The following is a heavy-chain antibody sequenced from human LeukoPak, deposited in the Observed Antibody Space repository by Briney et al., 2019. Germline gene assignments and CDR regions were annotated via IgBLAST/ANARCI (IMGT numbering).Heavy chain of an antibody. V-gene: IGHV3-23*01. CDR3: AKEAVMVRGRPINWFDP. D-gene: IGHD3-10*01. CDR2: MSGSGGST. Sequence: PWGSLRLSCAASGFTFSIYAMIGVRQAPGKARECVSAMSGSGGSTYYADSVKGRFTIPRDNSKNTLYLQMNSLRAEDTAVYYCAKEAVMVRGRPINWFDPWGQGTLVTVSS. CDR1: GFTFSIYA. J-gene: IGHJ5*02.